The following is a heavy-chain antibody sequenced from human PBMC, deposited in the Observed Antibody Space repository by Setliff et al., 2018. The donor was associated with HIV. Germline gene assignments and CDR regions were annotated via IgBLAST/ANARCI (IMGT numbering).Heavy chain of an antibody. D-gene: IGHD3-16*02. J-gene: IGHJ6*03. CDR1: DGSISSTNHY. CDR3: ARLVGYYRSDNANYYYMDV. Sequence: PSETLSLTCTVSDGSISSTNHYWGWIRQSPGKRLEWIGTAHYSGSTYYNPSLKSRLTISVDTSTNHFSLKLSSVAAADTAVYYCARLVGYYRSDNANYYYMDVWGKGTTVTVSS. V-gene: IGHV4-39*02. CDR2: AHYSGST.